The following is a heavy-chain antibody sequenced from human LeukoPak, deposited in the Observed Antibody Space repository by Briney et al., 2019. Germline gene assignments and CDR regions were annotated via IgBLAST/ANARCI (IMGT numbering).Heavy chain of an antibody. J-gene: IGHJ4*02. Sequence: GGSLRLSCEASGFTFSSYSMNWVRQAPGEGLEWLSYIDSSSSTIYYADSVKGRFTIFRDNAKKPLYLQMNSLRDEDTAVYYCARYEYNSGQIFDYWGQGTLVTVSS. V-gene: IGHV3-48*02. D-gene: IGHD6-19*01. CDR1: GFTFSSYS. CDR2: IDSSSSTI. CDR3: ARYEYNSGQIFDY.